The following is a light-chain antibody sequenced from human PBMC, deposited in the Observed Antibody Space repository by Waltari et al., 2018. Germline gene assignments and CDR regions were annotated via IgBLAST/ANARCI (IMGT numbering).Light chain of an antibody. CDR1: QGISSY. CDR3: QQLKG. CDR2: AAS. J-gene: IGKJ1*01. Sequence: DIQLTQSPSFLSASVGDRVTITCRASQGISSYLAWYQQKPGKAPKLLSYAASTVQSGVPSRFSGSGSGTEFTLTISSRQPEDFATYYCQQLKGFGQGTKVEIK. V-gene: IGKV1-9*01.